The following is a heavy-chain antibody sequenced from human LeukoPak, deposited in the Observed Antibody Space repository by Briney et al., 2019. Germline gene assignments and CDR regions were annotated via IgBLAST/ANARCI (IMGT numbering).Heavy chain of an antibody. Sequence: ASVKVSCKASGYTFTSYGISWVRQAPGQGLEWMAWISAYDGNTHSAQKVQGRVTLTTDTSTRTAYMELTSLTSDDTAVYYCARDAPVKVRGVIKVALFDNWGQGTLVTVSS. V-gene: IGHV1-18*01. CDR2: ISAYDGNT. CDR3: ARDAPVKVRGVIKVALFDN. J-gene: IGHJ4*02. D-gene: IGHD3-10*01. CDR1: GYTFTSYG.